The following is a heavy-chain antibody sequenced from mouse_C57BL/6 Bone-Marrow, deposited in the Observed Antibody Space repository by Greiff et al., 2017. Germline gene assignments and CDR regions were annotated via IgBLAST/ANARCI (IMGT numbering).Heavy chain of an antibody. D-gene: IGHD2-3*01. CDR2: IYPGDGDT. V-gene: IGHV1-82*01. CDR3: APDGYYCSFDV. Sequence: LEESGPELVKPGASVKISCKASGYAFSSSWMNWVKQRPGKGLEWIGRIYPGDGDTNYNGKFKGKATLTADKSSSTAYMQLSSLTSEDSAVYFCAPDGYYCSFDVWGTGTTVTVSS. CDR1: GYAFSSSW. J-gene: IGHJ1*03.